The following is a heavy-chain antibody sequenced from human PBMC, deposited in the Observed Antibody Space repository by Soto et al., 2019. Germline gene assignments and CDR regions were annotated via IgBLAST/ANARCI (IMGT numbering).Heavy chain of an antibody. J-gene: IGHJ3*02. Sequence: GESLKISCKGSGYSFTKYWIGWVRQMPGKGLEWMAIIYPDESDTRYSPSFQGQVTISADKSISTAYLQWSSLKASDTAMYYCVRLLRYGAPGAFDIWGQGTMVTVSS. CDR2: IYPDESDT. CDR1: GYSFTKYW. CDR3: VRLLRYGAPGAFDI. V-gene: IGHV5-51*03. D-gene: IGHD3-10*01.